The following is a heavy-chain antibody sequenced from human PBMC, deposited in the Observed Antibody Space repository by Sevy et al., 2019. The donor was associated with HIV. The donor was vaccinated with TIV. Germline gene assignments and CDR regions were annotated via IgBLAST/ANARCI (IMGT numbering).Heavy chain of an antibody. J-gene: IGHJ4*02. D-gene: IGHD3-22*01. Sequence: SETLSLTCAVSGGSISSGGYSWSWIRQPPGKGLEWIGYIYHSGSTYYNPSLKSRVTISVDGSKNQFSLKLSSVTAAETDVYYCARLGYYYDSSGYYLEYFDYWGQGTLVTVSS. CDR3: ARLGYYYDSSGYYLEYFDY. V-gene: IGHV4-30-2*01. CDR2: IYHSGST. CDR1: GGSISSGGYS.